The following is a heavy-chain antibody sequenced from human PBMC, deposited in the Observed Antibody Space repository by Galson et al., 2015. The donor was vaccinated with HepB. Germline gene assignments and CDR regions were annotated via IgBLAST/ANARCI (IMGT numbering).Heavy chain of an antibody. J-gene: IGHJ6*02. V-gene: IGHV4-30-4*01. CDR1: GGSISSGDYY. CDR2: IYYSGST. Sequence: LSLTCTVSGGSISSGDYYWSWIRQPPGKGLEWIGYIYYSGSTYYNPSLKSRVTISVDTSKNQFSLKLSSVTAADTAVYYCARGEDIVVVPAAISYYYGMDVWGQGTTVTVSS. CDR3: ARGEDIVVVPAAISYYYGMDV. D-gene: IGHD2-2*01.